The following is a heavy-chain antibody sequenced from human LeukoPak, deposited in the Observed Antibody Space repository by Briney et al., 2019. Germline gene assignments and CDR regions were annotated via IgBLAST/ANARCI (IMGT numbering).Heavy chain of an antibody. V-gene: IGHV4-59*08. J-gene: IGHJ5*02. Sequence: PSETLSLTCTVSGGSISTYYWSWTRQPPGKGLEWIGYIYYSGSTNYNPSLKSRVTISVDMSKNQFSLKLSSVTAADTAVYYCARRGNWFDPWGQGTLVTVSS. CDR3: ARRGNWFDP. CDR1: GGSISTYY. CDR2: IYYSGST.